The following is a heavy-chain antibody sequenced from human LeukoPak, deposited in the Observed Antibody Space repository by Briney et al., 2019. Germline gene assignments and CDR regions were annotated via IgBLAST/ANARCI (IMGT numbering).Heavy chain of an antibody. CDR3: ARVPPFRGYGDYGIFDY. CDR2: IYTSGST. CDR1: GGSISSYY. D-gene: IGHD4-17*01. V-gene: IGHV4-4*07. J-gene: IGHJ4*02. Sequence: SETLSLTCTVSGGSISSYYWSWIRQPAGKGLEWIGRIYTSGSTNYNPSLKSRVTMSVDTSKNQFSLRLSSVTAADTAVYYCARVPPFRGYGDYGIFDYWGQGTLVTVSS.